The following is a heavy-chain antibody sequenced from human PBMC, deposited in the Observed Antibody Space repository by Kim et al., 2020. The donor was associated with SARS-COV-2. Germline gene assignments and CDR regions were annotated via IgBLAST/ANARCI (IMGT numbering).Heavy chain of an antibody. V-gene: IGHV3-9*01. D-gene: IGHD6-13*01. J-gene: IGHJ4*02. Sequence: ADSGKGRFTISRDNAKNSLYLQMNSLRAEDTALYYCAKGRGYSCSWYGIDYWGQGTLVTVSS. CDR3: AKGRGYSCSWYGIDY.